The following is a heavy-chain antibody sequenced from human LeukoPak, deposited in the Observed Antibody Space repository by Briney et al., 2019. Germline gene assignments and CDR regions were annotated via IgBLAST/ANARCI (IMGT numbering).Heavy chain of an antibody. V-gene: IGHV3-11*01. CDR2: ISSSGSTI. CDR1: GFTFSDYY. D-gene: IGHD4-17*01. J-gene: IGHJ4*02. Sequence: PGGSLRLSCTASGFTFSDYYMSWIRQAPGKGLEWVSYISSSGSTIYYADSVKGRFTISRDNAKNSLYLQMNSLRAEDTAVYYCARTLVYGDYGEGLRYWGQGTLVTVSS. CDR3: ARTLVYGDYGEGLRY.